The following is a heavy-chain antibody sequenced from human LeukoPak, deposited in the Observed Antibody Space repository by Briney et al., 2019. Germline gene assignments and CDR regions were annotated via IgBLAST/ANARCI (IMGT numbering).Heavy chain of an antibody. CDR3: ARGQIAARPDY. CDR2: IYYSGST. V-gene: IGHV4-59*01. CDR1: GGSISSYY. D-gene: IGHD6-6*01. J-gene: IGHJ4*02. Sequence: SETLSLTCTVSGGSISSYYWSWIRQPPGKGLEWIGYIYYSGSTNYNPSLKSRVTITVDTSKNQFSLKLSSVTAADTAVYYCARGQIAARPDYWGQGTLVTVSS.